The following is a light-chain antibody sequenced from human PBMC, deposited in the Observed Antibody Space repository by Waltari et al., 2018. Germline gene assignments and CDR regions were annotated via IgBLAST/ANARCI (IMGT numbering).Light chain of an antibody. CDR1: PIVGGW. J-gene: IGKJ2*01. CDR2: EAS. CDR3: QQYNDLYS. Sequence: DIQITQSPSALSASVGDTVTINCRPSPIVGGWMAWFQQKPDKAPRLLIYEASSLADGVPSRFSGSGSATEFTLTISGLQPDDFATYYCQQYNDLYSFGRGTKLEI. V-gene: IGKV1-5*01.